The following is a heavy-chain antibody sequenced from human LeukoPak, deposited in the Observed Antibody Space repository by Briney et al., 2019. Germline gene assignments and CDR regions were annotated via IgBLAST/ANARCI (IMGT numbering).Heavy chain of an antibody. CDR2: IFPSGGEI. CDR1: GFTFSDYY. Sequence: PGASLRLSCAASGFTFSDYYMSWIRQAPGKGLEWVSSIFPSGGEIHYADSVRGRFIISRDNSKSTLSLQMNSLRAEDTAIYYCATYRQVLLPFESWGQGTLVTVSS. CDR3: ATYRQVLLPFES. J-gene: IGHJ4*02. D-gene: IGHD2-8*02. V-gene: IGHV3-11*01.